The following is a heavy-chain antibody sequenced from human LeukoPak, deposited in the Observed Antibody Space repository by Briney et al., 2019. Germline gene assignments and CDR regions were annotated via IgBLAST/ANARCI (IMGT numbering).Heavy chain of an antibody. J-gene: IGHJ4*02. D-gene: IGHD3-3*01. Sequence: PSETLSLTCTVSGGSISSYYWSWIRQPAGKGLEWIGRIYTSGSTNYNPSLKSRVTMSVDTSKNQFSLKLSSVTAADMAAYYCARGKDHDFWNPFDHWGQGTLVTVSS. V-gene: IGHV4-4*07. CDR3: ARGKDHDFWNPFDH. CDR2: IYTSGST. CDR1: GGSISSYY.